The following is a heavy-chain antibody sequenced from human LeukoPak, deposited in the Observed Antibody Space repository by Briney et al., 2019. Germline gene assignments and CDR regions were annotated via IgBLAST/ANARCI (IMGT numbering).Heavy chain of an antibody. CDR2: ISSSGSTI. CDR3: ARRPGGFDY. J-gene: IGHJ4*02. V-gene: IGHV3-48*03. CDR1: GFTFRSYE. Sequence: GRSLRLSCAASGFTFRSYEMNWVRQAPGKGLEWVSYISSSGSTIYYADSVKGRFTISRDNAKNSLYLQMNSLRAEDTAVYYCARRPGGFDYWGQGTLVTVSS. D-gene: IGHD1-26*01.